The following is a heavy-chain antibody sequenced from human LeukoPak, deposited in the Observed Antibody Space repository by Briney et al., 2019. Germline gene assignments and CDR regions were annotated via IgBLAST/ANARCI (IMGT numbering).Heavy chain of an antibody. CDR1: GGTFSSYA. D-gene: IGHD2-2*01. J-gene: IGHJ5*02. CDR3: ARARTIVVVPAGDVRPPPPHGWFDP. V-gene: IGHV1-69*13. CDR2: IIPIFGTA. Sequence: SVKVSCKASGGTFSSYAISWVRQAPGQGLEWMGGIIPIFGTANYAQKFQGRVTITADESTSTAYMELSSLRSEDTAVYYCARARTIVVVPAGDVRPPPPHGWFDPWGQGTLVTVSS.